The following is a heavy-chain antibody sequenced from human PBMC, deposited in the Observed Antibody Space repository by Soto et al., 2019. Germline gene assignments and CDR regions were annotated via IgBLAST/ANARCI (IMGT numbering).Heavy chain of an antibody. V-gene: IGHV1-3*01. CDR1: GYTFTSYA. J-gene: IGHJ3*02. CDR2: INAGNGNT. CDR3: ASPSSIAAPWLFDI. D-gene: IGHD6-6*01. Sequence: EASVKVSCKASGYTFTSYAMHWVRQAPGQRLEWMGWINAGNGNTKYSQKFQGRVTITRDTSASTAYMELSSLRSEDTAVYYCASPSSIAAPWLFDIWGQGTMVTVSS.